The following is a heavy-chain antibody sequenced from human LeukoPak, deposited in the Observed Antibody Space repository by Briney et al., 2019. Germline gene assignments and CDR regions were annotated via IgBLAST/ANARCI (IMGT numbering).Heavy chain of an antibody. CDR3: ARGLGSGDYVANAFDF. V-gene: IGHV3-21*01. CDR1: GFIFSSYA. J-gene: IGHJ3*01. Sequence: GGSLRLSCSASGFIFSSYAMNWVRQAPGKGLEWVSSISGSGSYIHYADSMKGRFTISRDNAKKSVYLHMSRLRAEDTAVYYCARGLGSGDYVANAFDFWGRGTTVSVS. D-gene: IGHD4-17*01. CDR2: ISGSGSYI.